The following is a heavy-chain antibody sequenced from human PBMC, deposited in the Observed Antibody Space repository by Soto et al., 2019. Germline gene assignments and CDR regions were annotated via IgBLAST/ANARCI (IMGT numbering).Heavy chain of an antibody. CDR3: ARGRDGDY. V-gene: IGHV1-18*01. CDR2: ISAHNGNT. J-gene: IGHJ4*02. D-gene: IGHD6-6*01. CDR1: GYTFTSYG. Sequence: QVDLVQSGAEVKKPGASVKVSCKGSGYTFTSYGITWVRQAPGQGLEWMGWISAHNGNTDYAQKLQGRVTVTRDTSTSTAYMELRSLRSDDTALYYCARGRDGDYWGQGALVTVSS.